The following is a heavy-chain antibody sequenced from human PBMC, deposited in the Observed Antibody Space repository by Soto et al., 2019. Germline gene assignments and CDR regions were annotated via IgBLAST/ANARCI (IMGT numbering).Heavy chain of an antibody. V-gene: IGHV4-31*03. D-gene: IGHD1-26*01. CDR1: GGSISSGDYY. CDR2: IYYSGST. J-gene: IGHJ6*02. CDR3: VTVSGSYYYSMDV. Sequence: PSETLSLTCTVSGGSISSGDYYWSWIRQHPGKGLEWIGYIYYSGSTYYNPSLKSRVTISVDTSKNQFSLNLSSVTAADTALYYCVTVSGSYYYSMDVWGQGTTDTVSS.